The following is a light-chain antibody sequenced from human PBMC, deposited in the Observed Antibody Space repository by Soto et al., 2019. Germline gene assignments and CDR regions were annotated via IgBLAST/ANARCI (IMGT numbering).Light chain of an antibody. CDR3: QQSYSIPPLT. V-gene: IGKV1-39*01. CDR2: GAS. J-gene: IGKJ4*01. Sequence: DIQMTQSPSSLSAYVGDRVTISCRASQTINSYLNWYQQKPGKAPKLLIYGASSLQSGVPSRFSGSGSGTDFTLTISSLQPEDFATYYCQQSYSIPPLTFGGGTKVEIK. CDR1: QTINSY.